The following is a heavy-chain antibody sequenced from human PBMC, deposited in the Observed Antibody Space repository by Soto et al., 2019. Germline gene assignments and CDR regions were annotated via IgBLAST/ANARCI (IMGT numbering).Heavy chain of an antibody. D-gene: IGHD2-2*01. J-gene: IGHJ6*04. CDR2: INHSGST. CDR3: ARVGVVVPSASRAKKRDYYYCYHRMHV. V-gene: IGHV4-34*01. CDR1: GGSFSGYY. Sequence: SETLSLTWAVYGGSFSGYYWSWIRQPPGKGLEWIGEINHSGSTNYNPSLKSRVTISVDTSKNQFSLKLSSVTAADTAGYYCARVGVVVPSASRAKKRDYYYCYHRMHVWGNGTRVTVSS.